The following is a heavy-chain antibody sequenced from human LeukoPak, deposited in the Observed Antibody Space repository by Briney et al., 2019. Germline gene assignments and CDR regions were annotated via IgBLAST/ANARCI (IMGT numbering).Heavy chain of an antibody. Sequence: GGSLRLSCAASGFTFSHYYMSWVRQAPGKGLEWVANIKQDGSEKYYVDSVKGRFTISRDNAKNSLYLQMNSLRAEDTAVYYCARDLGWYDFWSGYYKAGGAFDIWGQGTMVTVSS. D-gene: IGHD3-3*01. CDR3: ARDLGWYDFWSGYYKAGGAFDI. J-gene: IGHJ3*02. CDR1: GFTFSHYY. V-gene: IGHV3-7*01. CDR2: IKQDGSEK.